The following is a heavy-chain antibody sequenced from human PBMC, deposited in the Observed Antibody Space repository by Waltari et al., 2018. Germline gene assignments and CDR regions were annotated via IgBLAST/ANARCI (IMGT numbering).Heavy chain of an antibody. CDR3: ARESDYSTGDDY. CDR1: GFTFSDYY. J-gene: IGHJ4*02. V-gene: IGHV3-11*04. CDR2: ISSSGSTI. Sequence: QVQLVESGGGLVKPGGSLRLSCAASGFTFSDYYMSWIRQAPGKGLEWVSFISSSGSTIFYAASVKGRFTISRDNAKNSLYLQMNSLRAEDTAVYYWARESDYSTGDDYWGQGTLVTVSS. D-gene: IGHD4-4*01.